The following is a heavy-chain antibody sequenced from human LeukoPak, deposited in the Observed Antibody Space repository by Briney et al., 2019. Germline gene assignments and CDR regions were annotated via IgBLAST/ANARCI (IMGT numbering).Heavy chain of an antibody. D-gene: IGHD2-21*02. CDR3: ARVMTAITIWFDP. V-gene: IGHV3-66*01. J-gene: IGHJ5*02. CDR2: IYRDGST. Sequence: RGSLRLSCAASGFTVSSNYVSWVRQAPGKGLEWVSSIYRDGSTYYADSVKGRFTISRDNSKNTLNLQMNNLRVEDTAVYYCARVMTAITIWFDPWGQGTLVTVS. CDR1: GFTVSSNY.